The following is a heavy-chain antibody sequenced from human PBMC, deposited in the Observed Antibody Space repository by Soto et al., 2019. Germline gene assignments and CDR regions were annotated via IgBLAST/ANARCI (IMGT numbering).Heavy chain of an antibody. D-gene: IGHD6-6*01. J-gene: IGHJ6*02. CDR2: INPNSGGT. CDR1: GDTFNDYY. V-gene: IGHV1-2*04. Sequence: ASVKVSCKTSGDTFNDYYIHWVRQAPGQGLEWMGWINPNSGGTNYAQKFQGWVTMTRDTSISTAYMELSRLRSDDTAVYYCARGLSSSGMDVWGQGTTVTVSS. CDR3: ARGLSSSGMDV.